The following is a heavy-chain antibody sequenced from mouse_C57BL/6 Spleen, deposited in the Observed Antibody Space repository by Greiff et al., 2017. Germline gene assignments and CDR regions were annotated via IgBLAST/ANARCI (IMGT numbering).Heavy chain of an antibody. J-gene: IGHJ3*01. V-gene: IGHV1-7*01. D-gene: IGHD2-5*01. CDR3: ARRGYYSSYGFAC. Sequence: QVQLQQSGAELAKPGASVKLSCKASGYTFTSYWMHWVKQRPGQGLEWIGYINPSSGYTQYNQKFKDKATLTADKTSSTAYMQLSSLTYEDSAVYSGARRGYYSSYGFACWGPGILVTSSA. CDR2: INPSSGYT. CDR1: GYTFTSYW.